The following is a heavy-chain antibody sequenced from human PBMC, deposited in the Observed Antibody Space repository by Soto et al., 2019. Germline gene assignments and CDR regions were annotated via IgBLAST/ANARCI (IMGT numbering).Heavy chain of an antibody. CDR3: ARAYDFWSGYYYYYYYGMDV. V-gene: IGHV1-69*01. J-gene: IGHJ6*02. D-gene: IGHD3-3*01. Sequence: QVQLVQSGAEVKKPGSSVKVSCKASGGTFSSYAISWVRQAPGQGLEWMGGIIPIFGTANYAQKFQGRVTITADESTITAYMELSRLRSEDTAVYYCARAYDFWSGYYYYYYYGMDVWGQGTTVTVSS. CDR2: IIPIFGTA. CDR1: GGTFSSYA.